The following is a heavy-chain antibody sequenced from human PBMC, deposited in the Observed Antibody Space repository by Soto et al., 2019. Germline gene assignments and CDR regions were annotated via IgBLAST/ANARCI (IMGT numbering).Heavy chain of an antibody. CDR3: ATGPGATDDFLY. V-gene: IGHV1-24*01. J-gene: IGHJ4*02. D-gene: IGHD1-26*01. CDR2: FDPEDGET. Sequence: ASVKVSCKVSGYTLTELSMHWARQAPGKGLEWMGGFDPEDGETIYAQKFQGRVTMTEDTSTDTAYMELSSLRSEDTAVYYCATGPGATDDFLYWGQGTLVTVSS. CDR1: GYTLTELS.